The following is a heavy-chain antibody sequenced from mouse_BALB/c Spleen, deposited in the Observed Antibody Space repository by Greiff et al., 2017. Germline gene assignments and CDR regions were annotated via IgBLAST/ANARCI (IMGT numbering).Heavy chain of an antibody. Sequence: EVKLKESGPGLVKPSQSLSLTCTVTGYSITSDYAWNWIRQFPGNKLEWMGYISYSGSTSYNPSLKSRISITRVTSKNQFFLQLNSVTTEDTATYYCATRDYGSSLGAMDYWGQGTSVTVSS. J-gene: IGHJ4*01. CDR2: ISYSGST. V-gene: IGHV3-2*02. CDR3: ATRDYGSSLGAMDY. D-gene: IGHD1-1*01. CDR1: GYSITSDYA.